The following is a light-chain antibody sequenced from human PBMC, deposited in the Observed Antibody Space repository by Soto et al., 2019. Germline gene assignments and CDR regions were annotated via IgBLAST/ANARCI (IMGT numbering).Light chain of an antibody. CDR3: QQYYSYPRS. V-gene: IGKV1-8*01. J-gene: IGKJ1*01. CDR1: QGISSY. CDR2: AAS. Sequence: AIRMTQSPSSFSASTGDRVTITCRASQGISSYLAWYQQKTGKAPKLLIYAASTLQSVVPSRFSSSGSGANFTLTISCLQSEDFATYYCQQYYSYPRSFGQGTKVEIK.